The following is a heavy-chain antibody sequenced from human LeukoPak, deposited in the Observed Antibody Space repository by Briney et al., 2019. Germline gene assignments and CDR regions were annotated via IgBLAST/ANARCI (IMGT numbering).Heavy chain of an antibody. CDR1: GGSFSGYY. CDR3: ARGGGFLRFLHY. CDR2: INHSGST. J-gene: IGHJ4*02. Sequence: SETLSLTCAVYGGSFSGYYWSWIRQPPGKGLEWIGEINHSGSTNYNPSLKSRVTISVDTSKNQFSLKLSSVTAADTAVYYCARGGGFLRFLHYWGQGTLVTVSS. V-gene: IGHV4-34*01. D-gene: IGHD3-3*01.